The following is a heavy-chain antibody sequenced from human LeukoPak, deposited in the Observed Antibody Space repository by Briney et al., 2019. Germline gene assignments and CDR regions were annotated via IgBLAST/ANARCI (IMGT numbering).Heavy chain of an antibody. CDR2: ISGSGGST. D-gene: IGHD6-19*01. J-gene: IGHJ4*02. CDR3: AKGSSGWYYFDY. Sequence: PGGSLRLSCAASGFTFSTYTMSWVRQAPGKGLEWVSAISGSGGSTYYADSVKGRFTISRDNSKNTLYLQMNSLRAEDTAVYYCAKGSSGWYYFDYWGQGTLVTVSS. V-gene: IGHV3-23*01. CDR1: GFTFSTYT.